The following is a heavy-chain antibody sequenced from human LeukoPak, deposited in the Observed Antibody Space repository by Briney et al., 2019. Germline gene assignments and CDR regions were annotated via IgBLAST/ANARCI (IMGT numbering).Heavy chain of an antibody. CDR1: GFTFGDYT. CDR3: SRDSGDIVVVPAAMQESYYFYMDV. J-gene: IGHJ6*03. D-gene: IGHD2-2*01. Sequence: GGSLRLSCTASGFTFGDYTMSWLRQAPGKGLEWVGFIRSNAYGGTTEYAASVKGRFTISRDDSKSIAYLQMNGLKTEDTAVYYCSRDSGDIVVVPAAMQESYYFYMDVWGKGTTVTVSS. V-gene: IGHV3-49*03. CDR2: IRSNAYGGTT.